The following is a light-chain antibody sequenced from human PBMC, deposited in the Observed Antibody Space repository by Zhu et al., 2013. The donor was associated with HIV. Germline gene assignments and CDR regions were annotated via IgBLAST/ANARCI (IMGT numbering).Light chain of an antibody. CDR3: LQDNNYPLT. J-gene: IGKJ4*01. CDR1: QSIDSY. CDR2: VVS. Sequence: IQMTQSPSSLSASVGDSITITCRASQSIDSYLNWYQQTPGKAPKLLIYVVSTLQSGVPSRFSGSASGTDFTLTISSLQPEDFATYYCLQDNNYPLTFGGGTKVEIK. V-gene: IGKV1-6*01.